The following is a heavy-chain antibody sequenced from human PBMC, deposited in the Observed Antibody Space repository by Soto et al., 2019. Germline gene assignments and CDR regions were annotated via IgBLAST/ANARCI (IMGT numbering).Heavy chain of an antibody. CDR1: GFSLSTSGVA. CDR3: THMRSYYGSGRQAFDI. D-gene: IGHD3-10*01. J-gene: IGHJ3*02. V-gene: IGHV2-5*02. Sequence: QITLKESGPTLAKPTQPLTLTCTFSGFSLSTSGVAVGWIRQPPVKALEWLALIYWDDDRRYSSFLKSRLTITKDPSKNPVVLTMTNMEPVYTATYYCTHMRSYYGSGRQAFDIWGQGTMVTVSS. CDR2: IYWDDDR.